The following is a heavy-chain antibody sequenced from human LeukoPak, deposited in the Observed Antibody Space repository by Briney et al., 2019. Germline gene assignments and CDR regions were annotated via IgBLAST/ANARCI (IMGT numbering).Heavy chain of an antibody. CDR2: INQDGSET. Sequence: GGSLRLSCAVSGFSFLGYWMTWVRQAPGKGLEWVANINQDGSETYYVDSVKGRFTISRANPKNSLYLQMNSLSAEDTAVYYCAKNGDRGAYCSGGTCYPYYYHYMDVWGKGTTVTISS. CDR1: GFSFLGYW. J-gene: IGHJ6*03. D-gene: IGHD2-15*01. CDR3: AKNGDRGAYCSGGTCYPYYYHYMDV. V-gene: IGHV3-7*03.